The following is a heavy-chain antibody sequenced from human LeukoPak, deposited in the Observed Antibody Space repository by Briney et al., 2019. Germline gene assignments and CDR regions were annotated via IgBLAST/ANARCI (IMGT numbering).Heavy chain of an antibody. CDR1: GFTFSSYA. CDR2: ITGSGSST. Sequence: GGSLRLSCAASGFTFSSYAMSWVRQAPGKGLEGVSGITGSGSSTYYADSVKGRFTISRDNSKNTLYLQMDSLRAEDTTVYYCAKKSVADTPPIYWGQGTLVTVST. J-gene: IGHJ4*02. D-gene: IGHD6-19*01. V-gene: IGHV3-23*01. CDR3: AKKSVADTPPIY.